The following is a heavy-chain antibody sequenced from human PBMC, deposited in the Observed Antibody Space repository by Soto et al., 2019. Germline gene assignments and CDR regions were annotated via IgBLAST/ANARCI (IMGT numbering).Heavy chain of an antibody. D-gene: IGHD1-26*01. V-gene: IGHV1-3*01. CDR3: ASGAMRAPPGGYYYYGMDV. J-gene: IGHJ6*02. Sequence: ASVKVSCKASGYTFTSYAMHWVRQAPGQRLEWMGWINAGNGNTKYSQKFQGRVTITRDTSTSTAYMELRSLRSDDTAVYYCASGAMRAPPGGYYYYGMDVWGQGTTVTVSS. CDR1: GYTFTSYA. CDR2: INAGNGNT.